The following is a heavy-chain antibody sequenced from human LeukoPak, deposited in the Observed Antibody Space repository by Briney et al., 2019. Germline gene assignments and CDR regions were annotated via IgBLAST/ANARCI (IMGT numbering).Heavy chain of an antibody. J-gene: IGHJ4*02. D-gene: IGHD3-22*01. CDR3: ARDEYDRRGYYQE. Sequence: GGSLRLSCAASKFTVNSNYMSWVRQAPGKGLEWVSIIYSGGGTDYADSVKSRFTISRDKSKNTLYLEMNSLRGEDTAVYYCARDEYDRRGYYQEWGQGPLVTVSS. CDR1: KFTVNSNY. CDR2: IYSGGGT. V-gene: IGHV3-53*01.